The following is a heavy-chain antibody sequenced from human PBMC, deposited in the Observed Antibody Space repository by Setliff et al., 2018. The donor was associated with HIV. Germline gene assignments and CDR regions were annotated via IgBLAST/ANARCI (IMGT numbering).Heavy chain of an antibody. V-gene: IGHV1-18*01. J-gene: IGHJ4*02. CDR2: ISANNGNT. CDR3: ATRGYSYDTSGYYYYFDY. D-gene: IGHD3-22*01. Sequence: VASVKVSCKTSGYTFTKYGITWVRQAPGQGREWMGWISANNGNTNYAQKFQGRVTMTTDTSTRTAYMELGNLRSDDTAVYYCATRGYSYDTSGYYYYFDYWGRGTLVTVSS. CDR1: GYTFTKYG.